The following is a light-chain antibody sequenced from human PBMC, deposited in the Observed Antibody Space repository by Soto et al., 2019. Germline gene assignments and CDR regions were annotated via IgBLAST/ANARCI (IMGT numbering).Light chain of an antibody. CDR2: DAS. V-gene: IGKV3-11*01. J-gene: IGKJ4*02. Sequence: EIVLTQSPATLSLSPGERAALSCRASQSVSAFLAWYQQKPGQAPRLLIYDASNRATGIPARFSGSGSGTDFTLTISSLEPEDFAGYYCQQRYTWPLTFGGGTKLEIK. CDR3: QQRYTWPLT. CDR1: QSVSAF.